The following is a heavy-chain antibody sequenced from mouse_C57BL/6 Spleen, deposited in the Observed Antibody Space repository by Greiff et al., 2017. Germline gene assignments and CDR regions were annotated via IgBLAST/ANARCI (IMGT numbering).Heavy chain of an antibody. CDR1: GFTFSDYG. D-gene: IGHD2-5*01. V-gene: IGHV5-17*01. CDR2: ISSGSSTI. Sequence: DVMLVESGGGLVKPGGSLKLSCAASGFTFSDYGMHWVRQAPEKGLEWVAYISSGSSTIYYADTVTGRFTISRDNAKNTLFLQMTSLRSEDTAMYYCARNKDLYYSTLYAMDYWGQGTSVTVSS. J-gene: IGHJ4*01. CDR3: ARNKDLYYSTLYAMDY.